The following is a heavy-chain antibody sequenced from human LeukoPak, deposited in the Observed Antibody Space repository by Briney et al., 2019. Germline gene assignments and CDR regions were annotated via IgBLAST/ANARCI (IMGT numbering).Heavy chain of an antibody. J-gene: IGHJ2*01. D-gene: IGHD5-18*01. Sequence: PRASVKVSCKASGYTFTSYGISWVRQAPGQGLEWMGWISAYNGNTNYAQKLQGRVTMTTDTSTSTAYMELRSLRSDDTAVYYCARDRKPRIQLWSGYFDLWGRGTLVTVSS. V-gene: IGHV1-18*01. CDR3: ARDRKPRIQLWSGYFDL. CDR1: GYTFTSYG. CDR2: ISAYNGNT.